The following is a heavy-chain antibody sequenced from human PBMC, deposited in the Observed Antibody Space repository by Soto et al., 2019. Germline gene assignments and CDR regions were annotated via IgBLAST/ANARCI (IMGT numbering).Heavy chain of an antibody. D-gene: IGHD1-26*01. CDR2: ISYDGSNK. J-gene: IGHJ3*02. V-gene: IGHV3-30*18. CDR1: GFTFSSYG. Sequence: GGPLRLSCAASGFTFSSYGMHWVRQAPGKGLEWVAVISYDGSNKYYADSVKGRFTISRDNSKNTLYLQMNSLRAEDTAVYYCAKDKWELGTIDAFDIWGQGTMVTVSS. CDR3: AKDKWELGTIDAFDI.